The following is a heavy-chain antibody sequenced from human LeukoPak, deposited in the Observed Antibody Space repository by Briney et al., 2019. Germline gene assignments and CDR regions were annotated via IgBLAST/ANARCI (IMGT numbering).Heavy chain of an antibody. CDR2: IKEDGSEK. D-gene: IGHD3-22*01. J-gene: IGHJ6*04. V-gene: IGHV3-7*01. CDR3: ARGPTMKMDV. Sequence: GGSLRLSCAASGFTFSNYWMSWVRQAPGKGLEWVANIKEDGSEKNYVDSVKGRFTISRDNAKNSLYLQMNSLRAEDTAVYYCARGPTMKMDVWGKGTTVTVSS. CDR1: GFTFSNYW.